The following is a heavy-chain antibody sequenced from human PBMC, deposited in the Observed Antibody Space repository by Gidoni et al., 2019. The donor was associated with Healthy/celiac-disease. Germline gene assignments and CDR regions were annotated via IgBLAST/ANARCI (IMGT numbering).Heavy chain of an antibody. V-gene: IGHV3-21*01. CDR2: MSSSRSHI. Sequence: EVQVVESGGGLVKPGGSLRLSCAASGFTCRSYSMNWVRQAPGKGLEWVSSMSSSRSHIYNAVSVKSRFTISRDNAKNSLYLQMNRLRAEDPAVYYCASWYYYGSGSYGVNYFDYWGQGTLVTVSS. CDR1: GFTCRSYS. CDR3: ASWYYYGSGSYGVNYFDY. D-gene: IGHD3-10*01. J-gene: IGHJ4*02.